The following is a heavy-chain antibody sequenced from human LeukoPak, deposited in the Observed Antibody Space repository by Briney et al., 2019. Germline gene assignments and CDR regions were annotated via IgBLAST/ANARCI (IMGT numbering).Heavy chain of an antibody. CDR2: IYYSGST. Sequence: PSETLSLTCTVSGGSISSYYWSWIRQTPGKGLEWIGYIYYSGSTNYNPSLKSRVTISVDTSKNQFSLKLSSVTAADTAVYYCARDYYDSSWDAFDIWGQGTMVTVSS. CDR1: GGSISSYY. CDR3: ARDYYDSSWDAFDI. J-gene: IGHJ3*02. V-gene: IGHV4-59*01. D-gene: IGHD3-22*01.